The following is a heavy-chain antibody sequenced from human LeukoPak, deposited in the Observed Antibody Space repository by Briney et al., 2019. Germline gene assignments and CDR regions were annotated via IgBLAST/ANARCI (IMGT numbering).Heavy chain of an antibody. CDR3: ARRPFGADY. CDR2: INEDGSEK. V-gene: IGHV3-7*01. J-gene: IGHJ4*02. CDR1: GFSFSNYW. Sequence: PGGSLRLSCAASGFSFSNYWMKWVRQDPGKGLEWVANINEDGSEKYYVDSVKGRFTISRDNAKNSVYLQMNSLRGEDTAVYYCARRPFGADYWGQGTLVTVSS. D-gene: IGHD3-10*01.